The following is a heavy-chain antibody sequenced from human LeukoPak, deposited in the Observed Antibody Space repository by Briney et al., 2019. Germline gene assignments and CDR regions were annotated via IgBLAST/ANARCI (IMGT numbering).Heavy chain of an antibody. CDR1: GFTFSSYA. J-gene: IGHJ5*02. Sequence: GGSLRLSCAASGFTFSSYAMSWVRQAPGKGLEGGSAISGSGGSTYYADSVKGRFTISRDNSKNTLYLQMNSLRAEDTAVYYCAKDRNIVVAPDWFDPWGQGTLVTVSS. CDR3: AKDRNIVVAPDWFDP. CDR2: ISGSGGST. D-gene: IGHD2-15*01. V-gene: IGHV3-23*01.